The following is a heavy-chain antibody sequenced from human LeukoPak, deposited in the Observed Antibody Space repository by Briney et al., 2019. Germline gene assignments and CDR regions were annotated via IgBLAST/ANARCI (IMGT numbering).Heavy chain of an antibody. Sequence: GGSLRLSCTASGFTFSSQELAWARQAPGKGLEWVSSISAGDTYINYADSVKGRFTISRDDSKNTLYLQMNRLRAEDTAVYYCAKHYVRGLAVANTDYWGQGTLVTVSS. CDR1: GFTFSSQE. V-gene: IGHV3-23*01. CDR2: ISAGDTYI. D-gene: IGHD6-19*01. CDR3: AKHYVRGLAVANTDY. J-gene: IGHJ4*02.